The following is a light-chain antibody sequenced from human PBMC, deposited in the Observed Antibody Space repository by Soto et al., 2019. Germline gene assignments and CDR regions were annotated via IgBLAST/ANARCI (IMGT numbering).Light chain of an antibody. V-gene: IGKV3-20*01. CDR2: GAS. CDR1: HNVDSRY. Sequence: EVVLTQSPGTLSLSPGERATLSCRASHNVDSRYLAWYQQKPGQAPRLVIFGASSRAPGIPDRFSGSGSGTDFTLTIHRLEPEDFAVYYCQQYDNAPPWTFGPGTKVEI. J-gene: IGKJ1*01. CDR3: QQYDNAPPWT.